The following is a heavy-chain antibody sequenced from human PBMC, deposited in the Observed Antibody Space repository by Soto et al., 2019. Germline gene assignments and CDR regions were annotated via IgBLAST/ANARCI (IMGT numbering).Heavy chain of an antibody. CDR3: ARAELPELYYFDY. V-gene: IGHV3-30-3*01. Sequence: GGSLRLSCAASGFTFSSYAMHWVRQAPGKGLEWVAVISYDGSNKYYADSVKGRFTISRDNSKNTLYLQTNSLRAEDTAVYYCARAELPELYYFDYWGQGTLVTVSS. D-gene: IGHD1-26*01. J-gene: IGHJ4*02. CDR2: ISYDGSNK. CDR1: GFTFSSYA.